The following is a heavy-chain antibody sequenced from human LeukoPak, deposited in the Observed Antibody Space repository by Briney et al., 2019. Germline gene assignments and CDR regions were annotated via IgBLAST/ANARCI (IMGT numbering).Heavy chain of an antibody. J-gene: IGHJ4*02. CDR1: GGTFSSHA. D-gene: IGHD5-24*01. CDR3: ARDRGMATIFDY. CDR2: IIPIFGTA. Sequence: SVKVSCKASGGTFSSHAISWVRQAPGQGLEWMGRIIPIFGTANYAQKFQGRVTITTDESTSTAYMELSSLRSEDTAVYYCARDRGMATIFDYWGQGTLVTVSS. V-gene: IGHV1-69*05.